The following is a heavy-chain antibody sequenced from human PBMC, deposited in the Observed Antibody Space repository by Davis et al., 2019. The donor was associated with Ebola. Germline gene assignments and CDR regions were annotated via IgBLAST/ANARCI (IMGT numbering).Heavy chain of an antibody. J-gene: IGHJ4*02. D-gene: IGHD6-19*01. CDR2: INWNSDTI. CDR3: AKDRLAVAGLIDY. CDR1: GGSFSGYY. V-gene: IGHV3-9*01. Sequence: GGSLRLSCAVYGGSFSGYYWTWVRQPPGRGLEWVSSINWNSDTIDYADSVKGRFTMSRDNANNSLYLQMNSLTAEDTALYYCAKDRLAVAGLIDYWGQGTLVTVSS.